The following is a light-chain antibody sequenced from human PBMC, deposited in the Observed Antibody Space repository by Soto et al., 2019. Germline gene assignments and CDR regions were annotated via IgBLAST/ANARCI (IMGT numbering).Light chain of an antibody. J-gene: IGKJ5*01. Sequence: ELVLTQSPGTLSFSPGQRATLSCRASQSVSSNYLAWYQQKPGQAPRLLIYGASSRATGIPDRFSGSGSGTAFTLTISRLEPEDFAVYYCQKYGSSPINFGQGTRLEIK. V-gene: IGKV3-20*01. CDR3: QKYGSSPIN. CDR1: QSVSSNY. CDR2: GAS.